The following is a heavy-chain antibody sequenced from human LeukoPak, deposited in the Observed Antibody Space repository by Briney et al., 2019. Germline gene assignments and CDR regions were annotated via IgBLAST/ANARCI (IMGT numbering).Heavy chain of an antibody. Sequence: ASVKVSCKASGYSFTGYYMHWVRQAPGQGLEWMGWINPNRGGTNYAQKFQGRVTMTRDTSISTAYMELSRLRSDDTAVYYCARGATVVTGWFDPWGQGTLVTVSS. V-gene: IGHV1-2*02. D-gene: IGHD4-23*01. CDR1: GYSFTGYY. J-gene: IGHJ5*02. CDR2: INPNRGGT. CDR3: ARGATVVTGWFDP.